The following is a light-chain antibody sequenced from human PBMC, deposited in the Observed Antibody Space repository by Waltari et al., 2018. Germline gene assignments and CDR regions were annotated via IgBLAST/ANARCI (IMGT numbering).Light chain of an antibody. CDR2: DVS. J-gene: IGLJ2*01. CDR3: SSYTSTDVV. Sequence: QSALTQPASVSGSPGQSIPISCTGTSSDVGVYNYFSWYQQHPGKAPKLMINDVSNRPSGVSNRFSGSKSGNTASLTISGLQAEDEADYYCSSYTSTDVVFGGGTKLTVL. V-gene: IGLV2-14*01. CDR1: SSDVGVYNY.